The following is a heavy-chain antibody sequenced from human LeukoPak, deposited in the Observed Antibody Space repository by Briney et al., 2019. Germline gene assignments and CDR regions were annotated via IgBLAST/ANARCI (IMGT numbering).Heavy chain of an antibody. Sequence: GGSLRLSCAGSGFTFSSRWMNWVRQAPGKGLEWVASIKEDGSEKHYVDSVSGRFTISRDNAKNSLHLQMSSLRAEDTAVYYCARRGITISGVLVYHYSGLDVWGQGTTVTVSS. CDR1: GFTFSSRW. D-gene: IGHD3-3*01. CDR2: IKEDGSEK. V-gene: IGHV3-7*01. J-gene: IGHJ6*02. CDR3: ARRGITISGVLVYHYSGLDV.